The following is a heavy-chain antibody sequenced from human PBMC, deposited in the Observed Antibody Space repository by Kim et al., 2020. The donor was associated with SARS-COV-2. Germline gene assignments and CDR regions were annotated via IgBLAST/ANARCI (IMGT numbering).Heavy chain of an antibody. CDR2: T. D-gene: IGHD3-16*01. CDR3: ARDSTTGEFDY. J-gene: IGHJ4*02. V-gene: IGHV1-3*01. Sequence: TKYSQKFQGRVTITRDTSASTAYMELSSLRSEDTAVYYCARDSTTGEFDYWGQGTLVTVSS.